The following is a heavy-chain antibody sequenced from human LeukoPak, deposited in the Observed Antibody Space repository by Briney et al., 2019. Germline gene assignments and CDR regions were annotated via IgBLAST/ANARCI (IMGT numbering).Heavy chain of an antibody. Sequence: GGSLRLSCAASGFTVSSDYLSWVRQAPGKGLEWVSIIYSGGSTYYADSAKGRFTISRDNSKNTLYLQMNSLRAEDTAVYYCANVVRSGPRIYFDHWGQGTLVTVSS. CDR1: GFTVSSDY. J-gene: IGHJ4*02. V-gene: IGHV3-53*01. CDR3: ANVVRSGPRIYFDH. D-gene: IGHD2-15*01. CDR2: IYSGGST.